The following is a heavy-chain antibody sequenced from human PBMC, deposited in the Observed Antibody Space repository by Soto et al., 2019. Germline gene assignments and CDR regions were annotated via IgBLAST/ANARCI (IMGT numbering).Heavy chain of an antibody. CDR2: FSSTGST. CDR3: ARGGGSPYHNHEFDF. V-gene: IGHV4-59*13. Sequence: QVQLQESGPGLVKPSETLSLTCAVSGASINYYYWNWIRRPPGKGLEWIGSFSSTGSTNYNPSLKSRVTISVDTSKNQFSLTLNSVTAADTAVYYCARGGGSPYHNHEFDFWGQGTLVTVSS. CDR1: GASINYYY. D-gene: IGHD3-10*01. J-gene: IGHJ4*02.